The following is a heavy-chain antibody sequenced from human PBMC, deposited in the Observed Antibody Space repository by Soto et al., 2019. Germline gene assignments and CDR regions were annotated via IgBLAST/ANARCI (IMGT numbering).Heavy chain of an antibody. CDR3: ARGLRHYYYYGMDV. CDR2: MNPNSGNT. CDR1: GYTFTSYD. V-gene: IGHV1-8*01. Sequence: VKVSCKASGYTFTSYDINWVRQATGQGLEWMGWMNPNSGNTGYAQKFQGRVTMTRNTSISTAYMELSSLRSEDTAVYYCARGLRHYYYYGMDVWGQGTTVTVSS. J-gene: IGHJ6*02.